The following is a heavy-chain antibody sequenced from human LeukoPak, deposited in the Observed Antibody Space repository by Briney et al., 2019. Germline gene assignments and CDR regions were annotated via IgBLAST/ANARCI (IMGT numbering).Heavy chain of an antibody. D-gene: IGHD1-7*01. CDR2: MYYSGST. CDR1: GASLSSSSYY. V-gene: IGHV4-39*07. J-gene: IGHJ4*02. CDR3: ARDVKIGATWNYILGNFDY. Sequence: SVTPSLTCTVSGASLSSSSYYWGWIRQPPGKGLEWIGNMYYSGSTYPNPSLKSRVTISVDTSKDQFSLNLSSVTAADTAVYYCARDVKIGATWNYILGNFDYWGQGTLVSVSS.